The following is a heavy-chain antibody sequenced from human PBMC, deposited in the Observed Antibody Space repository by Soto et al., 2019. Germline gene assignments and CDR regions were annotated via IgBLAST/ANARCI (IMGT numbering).Heavy chain of an antibody. Sequence: QVQLVQSGAEVKKPGASVKVSCKASGYTFTSYGISWVRQAPGQGLEWMGWISAYNGNTNYAQKLQGRVTMXXDXSXXTAYMELRSLRSDDTAVYYCARPYGDYEWLPYFDYWGQGTLVTVSS. CDR2: ISAYNGNT. J-gene: IGHJ4*02. V-gene: IGHV1-18*01. CDR3: ARPYGDYEWLPYFDY. CDR1: GYTFTSYG. D-gene: IGHD4-17*01.